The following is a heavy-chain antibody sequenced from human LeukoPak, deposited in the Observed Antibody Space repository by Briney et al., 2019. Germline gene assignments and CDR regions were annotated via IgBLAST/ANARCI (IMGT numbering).Heavy chain of an antibody. CDR1: GYSINNYW. V-gene: IGHV5-51*01. Sequence: GESLKISCKGSGYSINNYWIGWVRQMPGKGLEWMGIIYPADSDIRYSPSFQGQVTISADKSISTAYLQWSSLKASDTAMYYCASLRLYSDSFDIWGQGTMVTVSP. J-gene: IGHJ3*02. CDR3: ASLRLYSDSFDI. CDR2: IYPADSDI. D-gene: IGHD2-15*01.